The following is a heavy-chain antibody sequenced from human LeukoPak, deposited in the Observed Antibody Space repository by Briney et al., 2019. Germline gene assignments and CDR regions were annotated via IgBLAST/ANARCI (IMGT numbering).Heavy chain of an antibody. CDR3: ARSGVATCHY. D-gene: IGHD2-15*01. CDR2: INLDDGGS. Sequence: AGGSLRLSCQASGFIFSNYAMSWVRQAPGKGLEWVSSINLDDGGSFFANSVKGRFTISRDDSRSVVYLQMNSLRAEDTAVYYCARSGVATCHYWGQGILVTVSS. CDR1: GFIFSNYA. V-gene: IGHV3-23*01. J-gene: IGHJ4*02.